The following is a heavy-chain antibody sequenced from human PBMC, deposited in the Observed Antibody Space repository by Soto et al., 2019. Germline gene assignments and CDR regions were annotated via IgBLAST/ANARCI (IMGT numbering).Heavy chain of an antibody. D-gene: IGHD3-10*01. CDR3: TTAPLLLWFGELPYY. J-gene: IGHJ4*02. CDR2: IKSKTDGGTT. Sequence: PGGSLRLSCAASGFTFSNAWMSWVRQAPGKGLEWVGRIKSKTDGGTTDYAAPVKGRFTISRDDSKNTLYLQMNSLKTEDTAVYYCTTAPLLLWFGELPYYWGQGTLVTVSS. CDR1: GFTFSNAW. V-gene: IGHV3-15*01.